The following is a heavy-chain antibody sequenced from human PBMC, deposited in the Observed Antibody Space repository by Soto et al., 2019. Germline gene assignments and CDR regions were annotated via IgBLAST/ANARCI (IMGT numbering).Heavy chain of an antibody. V-gene: IGHV4-30-4*01. D-gene: IGHD3-16*02. Sequence: QVQLQESGPGLVKPSQTLSLTCTVSGGSISSGDYYWSWIRQPPGKGLEWIGYIYYSGSTYYNPSLKRRVTISVETSKNQCSLKLSSVTAADPAVYYCAGTGIELRLGELSTRKVRDFDYWGQGTLVTVSS. CDR3: AGTGIELRLGELSTRKVRDFDY. CDR2: IYYSGST. J-gene: IGHJ4*02. CDR1: GGSISSGDYY.